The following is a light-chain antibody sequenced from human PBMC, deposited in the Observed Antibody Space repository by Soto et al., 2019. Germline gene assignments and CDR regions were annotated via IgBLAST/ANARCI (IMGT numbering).Light chain of an antibody. Sequence: IVLTQSPGTLSLSPGERATLSCRASQSVSNNYLAWYQQKPGQAPRIVIYDASTRANGIPDRFSGSGSGTEFTLTISSLQSEDFAVYYCQQYNNWHRITFGQGTRLEIK. J-gene: IGKJ5*01. CDR3: QQYNNWHRIT. CDR1: QSVSNN. CDR2: DAS. V-gene: IGKV3-15*01.